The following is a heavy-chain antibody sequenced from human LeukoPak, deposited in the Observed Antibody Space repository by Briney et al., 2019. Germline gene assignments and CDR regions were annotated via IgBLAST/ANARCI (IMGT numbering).Heavy chain of an antibody. CDR2: ISGSADST. V-gene: IGHV3-23*01. J-gene: IGHJ2*01. D-gene: IGHD2-15*01. CDR3: AKTLKGVAARHWYFDL. CDR1: GFTFSSYA. Sequence: GGSLRLSCAASGFTFSSYAMSWVRQAPGKGLEWVSAISGSADSTYYADSVKGWFTISRDNSKNTLYLQMNSLRAEDTAVYYCAKTLKGVAARHWYFDLWGRGTLVTVSS.